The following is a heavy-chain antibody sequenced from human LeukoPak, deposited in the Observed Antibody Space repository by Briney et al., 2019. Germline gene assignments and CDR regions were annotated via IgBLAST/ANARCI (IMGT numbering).Heavy chain of an antibody. Sequence: PSETLSLTCTVSGGSISSYYWSWIRQPPGKGLEWIGYIHYSGSTNYNPSLKSRVTISVDTSKNQFSLKLSSVTAADTAVYYCARDLGGWDSSGQNYWGQGTLVTVSS. CDR1: GGSISSYY. V-gene: IGHV4-59*01. D-gene: IGHD3-22*01. CDR2: IHYSGST. CDR3: ARDLGGWDSSGQNY. J-gene: IGHJ4*02.